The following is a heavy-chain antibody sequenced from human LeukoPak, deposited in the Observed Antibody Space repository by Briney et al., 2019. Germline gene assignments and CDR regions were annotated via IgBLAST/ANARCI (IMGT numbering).Heavy chain of an antibody. CDR1: GFTFSSYS. V-gene: IGHV3-48*04. J-gene: IGHJ4*02. CDR2: ISSSSSTI. CDR3: ARSRDGYNYDY. Sequence: GGSLRLSCAASGFTFSSYSMTWVRQAPGKGLGWVSYISSSSSTIYYADSVKGRFTISRDNAKNSLYLQMNSLRAEDTAVYYCARSRDGYNYDYWGQGTLVTVSS. D-gene: IGHD5-24*01.